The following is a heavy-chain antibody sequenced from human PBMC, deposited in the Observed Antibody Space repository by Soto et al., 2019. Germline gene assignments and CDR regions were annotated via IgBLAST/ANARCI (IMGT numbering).Heavy chain of an antibody. CDR1: GFTFSNAW. Sequence: EVRLVESGGGLVKPGGSLRLSCAASGFTFSNAWMSWVRQAPGKGLEWVGRIKSKTDGGATHYAAPVKARFTISRDDSRNTLYLQMSRLKTDDTAMYYCTTVGYRDYGLALAVWGQGTLVTVSS. CDR2: IKSKTDGGAT. J-gene: IGHJ3*01. V-gene: IGHV3-15*01. CDR3: TTVGYRDYGLALAV. D-gene: IGHD4-17*01.